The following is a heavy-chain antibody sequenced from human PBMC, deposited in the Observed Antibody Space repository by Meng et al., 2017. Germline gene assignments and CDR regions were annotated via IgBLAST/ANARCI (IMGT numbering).Heavy chain of an antibody. CDR1: GFYFSNSW. Sequence: EVQLVEAGGELVKPGGSVKLSCEASGFYFSNSWMSWVRQAPGKGLEWVGLIKSNTDGGTAEYAAPVTGRFTISRDDSKSTLYLQMSGLRIDDTGVYYCTWDDKAVSDYWGQGTLVTVSS. D-gene: IGHD3-9*01. J-gene: IGHJ4*02. CDR3: TWDDKAVSDY. V-gene: IGHV3-15*01. CDR2: IKSNTDGGTA.